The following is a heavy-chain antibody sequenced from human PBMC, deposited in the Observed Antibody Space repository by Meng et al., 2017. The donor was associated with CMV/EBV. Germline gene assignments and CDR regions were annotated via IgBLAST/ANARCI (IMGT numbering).Heavy chain of an antibody. CDR2: ISASDGRT. CDR3: ATWGGQSDY. V-gene: IGHV3-23*01. Sequence: GESLKISCAASGFTFSVFPMSWVHQAPGKGLEWVSAISASDGRTYYADSVKGRFTISRDNAKNTLYLQMNSLRVEDTAVYYCATWGGQSDYWGQGTLVTVSS. CDR1: GFTFSVFP. D-gene: IGHD1-26*01. J-gene: IGHJ4*02.